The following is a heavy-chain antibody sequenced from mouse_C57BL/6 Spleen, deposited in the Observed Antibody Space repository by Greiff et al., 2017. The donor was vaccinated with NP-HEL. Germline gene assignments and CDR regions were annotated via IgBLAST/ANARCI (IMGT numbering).Heavy chain of an antibody. CDR3: ARSGVTTVVATDY. CDR2: IDPSDSYT. J-gene: IGHJ2*01. V-gene: IGHV1-69*01. Sequence: QVQLQQPGAELVMPGASVKLSCKASGYTFTSYWMHWVKQRPGQGLEWIGEIDPSDSYTNYNQKFKGKSTLTVDKSSSTAYMQLSSLTSEDSAVYYCARSGVTTVVATDYWGQGTTPTVSS. CDR1: GYTFTSYW. D-gene: IGHD1-1*01.